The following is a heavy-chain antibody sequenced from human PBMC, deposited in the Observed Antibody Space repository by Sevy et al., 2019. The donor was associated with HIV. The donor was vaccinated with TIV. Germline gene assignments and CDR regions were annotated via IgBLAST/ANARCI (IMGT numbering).Heavy chain of an antibody. CDR2: ISGFGNT. V-gene: IGHV3-23*01. J-gene: IGHJ3*01. Sequence: GGSLRLSCAASGFTFSIYAMNWVRQAPGKGLEWVSSISGFGNTYYADSVRGRFTISRDNAKNTLYLQMNSLRADDTAVYYCAKVLNPALESMMEVTVRSLKGFDVWGQGTMVTVSS. CDR3: AKVLNPALESMMEVTVRSLKGFDV. CDR1: GFTFSIYA. D-gene: IGHD3-22*01.